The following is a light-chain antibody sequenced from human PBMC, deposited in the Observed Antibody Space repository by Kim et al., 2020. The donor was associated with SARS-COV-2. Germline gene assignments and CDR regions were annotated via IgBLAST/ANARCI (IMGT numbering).Light chain of an antibody. V-gene: IGLV3-9*01. Sequence: GALGQAARITCGRNNIGSKKVHWYQQKPGQAPVVVIYRDSNRPSGIPERFSGSNSGNTATLTISRAQAGDEADYYCQVWDSSTVVFGGGTQLTVL. CDR2: RDS. CDR3: QVWDSSTVV. CDR1: NIGSKK. J-gene: IGLJ2*01.